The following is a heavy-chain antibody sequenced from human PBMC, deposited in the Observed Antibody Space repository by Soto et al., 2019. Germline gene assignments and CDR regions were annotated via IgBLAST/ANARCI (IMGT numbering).Heavy chain of an antibody. J-gene: IGHJ4*02. CDR3: ARQERSFGGVIGNGLFDY. Sequence: SETLSLTCTVSGGSISSSSYYWGWIRQPPGKGLEWIGSIYYSGSTYYNPSLKSRVTISVDTSKNQFSLKLSSVTAADTAVYYCARQERSFGGVIGNGLFDYWGQGTLVTVSS. CDR2: IYYSGST. D-gene: IGHD3-16*02. CDR1: GGSISSSSYY. V-gene: IGHV4-39*01.